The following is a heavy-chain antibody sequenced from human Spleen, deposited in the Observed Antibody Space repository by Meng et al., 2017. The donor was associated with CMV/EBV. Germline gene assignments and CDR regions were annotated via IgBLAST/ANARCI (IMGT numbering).Heavy chain of an antibody. CDR2: IFYGGSN. Sequence: SETLSLTCTVSGVPISSSTYCWASIRQPPGKGLEHIGLIFYGGSNSYNPSLAGRLTIYVYTSKNHFSLRLSSVTAPDTAVYYCVGQDFWSGSFPLDNWGRGTLVTVSS. V-gene: IGHV4-39*01. CDR3: VGQDFWSGSFPLDN. CDR1: GVPISSSTYC. D-gene: IGHD3-3*01. J-gene: IGHJ4*02.